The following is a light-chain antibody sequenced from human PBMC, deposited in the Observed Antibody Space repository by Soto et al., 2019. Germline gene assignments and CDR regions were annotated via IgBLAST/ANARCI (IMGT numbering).Light chain of an antibody. Sequence: EIVLTQSPGTLSLSPGERATLSCRASQSVYSSYLAWYQQKPGQAPRLLIYDASSRATGIPDRFSGSGSGTDFTLTISRLEPEDFAVYYCQQYGNLWTFGQGTKPEI. CDR2: DAS. CDR1: QSVYSSY. CDR3: QQYGNLWT. J-gene: IGKJ2*02. V-gene: IGKV3-20*01.